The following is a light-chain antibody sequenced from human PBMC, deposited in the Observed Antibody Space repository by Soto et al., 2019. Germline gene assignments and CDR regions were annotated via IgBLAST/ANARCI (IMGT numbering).Light chain of an antibody. J-gene: IGKJ1*01. Sequence: DIEMTQSPSTLSASVGDRLTITCRASQTIRRWLAWYQQRPGKAPKVLIYDASTLESGVPARFSGSGSETEFTLTISSLQPEDSATYYCQRYSSDPWTFGQGTKVEIK. V-gene: IGKV1-5*01. CDR1: QTIRRW. CDR2: DAS. CDR3: QRYSSDPWT.